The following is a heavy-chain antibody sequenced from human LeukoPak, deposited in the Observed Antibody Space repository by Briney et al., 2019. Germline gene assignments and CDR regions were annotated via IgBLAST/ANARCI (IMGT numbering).Heavy chain of an antibody. CDR3: ARRRATMHPRGCFDY. Sequence: SETLSLTCAVYGGSFSGYYWSWIRQPPGKGLEWIGEINHSGSTNYNPSLKSRVTISVDTSKNQFSLKLSSVTAADTAVYYCARRRATMHPRGCFDYWGQGTLVTVSS. V-gene: IGHV4-34*01. J-gene: IGHJ4*02. D-gene: IGHD5-12*01. CDR2: INHSGST. CDR1: GGSFSGYY.